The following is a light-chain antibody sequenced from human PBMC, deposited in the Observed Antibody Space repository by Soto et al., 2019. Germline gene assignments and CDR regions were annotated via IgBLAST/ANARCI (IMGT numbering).Light chain of an antibody. CDR3: QHYNGY. CDR1: QSINNW. J-gene: IGKJ2*01. CDR2: GAS. V-gene: IGKV1-5*03. Sequence: DIQMTQSPSTLSASVGDRVTITCRASQSINNWLAWYQLKPGKAPKLLIYGASSLESGVPSRFSGSGSRTEFTLTISSLQPDDFATYYCQHYNGYFGQGTKLELK.